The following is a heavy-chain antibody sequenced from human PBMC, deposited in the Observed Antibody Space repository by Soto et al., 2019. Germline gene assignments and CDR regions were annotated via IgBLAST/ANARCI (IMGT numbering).Heavy chain of an antibody. CDR2: IYYSGST. D-gene: IGHD6-19*01. CDR1: GGSISSSSYY. CDR3: AIAVAVNYYYYGMDV. J-gene: IGHJ6*02. Sequence: QLQLQESGPGLVKPSETLSLTCTVSGGSISSSSYYWGWIRQPPGKGLEWIGSIYYSGSTYYNPSLKRRVTISVDTSKNQFSLKLSSVTAADTAVYYCAIAVAVNYYYYGMDVWGQGTTVTVSS. V-gene: IGHV4-39*01.